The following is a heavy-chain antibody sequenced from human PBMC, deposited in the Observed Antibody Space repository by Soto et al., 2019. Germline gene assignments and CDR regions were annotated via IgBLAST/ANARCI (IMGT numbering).Heavy chain of an antibody. V-gene: IGHV3-30*18. CDR1: GYTVSSYG. CDR3: AKDNRPLLYYYYYGMDV. CDR2: ISYDGSNK. J-gene: IGHJ6*02. Sequence: GGSLRLSFAASGYTVSSYGMHWVRQAPGKGLEWVAVISYDGSNKYYADSVKGRFTISRDNSKNTLYLQMNSLRAEDTAVYYCAKDNRPLLYYYYYGMDVWGQGTTVTVSS.